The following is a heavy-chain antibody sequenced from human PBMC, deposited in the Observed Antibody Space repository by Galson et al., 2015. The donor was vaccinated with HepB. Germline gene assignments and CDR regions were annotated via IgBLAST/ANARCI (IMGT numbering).Heavy chain of an antibody. CDR2: IIPIFGTA. J-gene: IGHJ4*02. D-gene: IGHD3-3*02. Sequence: SVKVSCKASGGTFSSYAINWVRQAPGQGLEWMGGIIPIFGTASYAQKFQGRVTITADESTSTAYMELSSLTSEDTAVYYCASGPIFGVLITYFDYWGQGTLVTVSS. V-gene: IGHV1-69*13. CDR1: GGTFSSYA. CDR3: ASGPIFGVLITYFDY.